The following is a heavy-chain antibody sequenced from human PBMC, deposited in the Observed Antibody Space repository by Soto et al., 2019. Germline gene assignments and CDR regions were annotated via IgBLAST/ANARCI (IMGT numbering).Heavy chain of an antibody. D-gene: IGHD2-15*01. J-gene: IGHJ3*02. V-gene: IGHV3-23*01. CDR3: AKPYCSGGSCYSEDAFDI. Sequence: PGGSLRLSCAASGFTFSSYAMSWVRQAPGKGLEWVSAISGSGGSTYYADSVKGRFTISRDNSKNTLYRQMNSLRAEDTAVYYCAKPYCSGGSCYSEDAFDIWGQGTMVTVSS. CDR2: ISGSGGST. CDR1: GFTFSSYA.